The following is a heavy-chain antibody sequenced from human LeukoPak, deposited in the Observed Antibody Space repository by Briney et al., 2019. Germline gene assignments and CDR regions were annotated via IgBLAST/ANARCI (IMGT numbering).Heavy chain of an antibody. CDR3: ARDSSDANIDY. Sequence: GGSLRLSCAASRFMFYSHVMHWVRQAPGKGLEWVAVISYDSDNKYYADSVKGRFTISRDNSKNTLYLQMNSLRPADTGVYYCARDSSDANIDYWGQGTLVTVSS. D-gene: IGHD1/OR15-1a*01. V-gene: IGHV3-30-3*01. CDR2: ISYDSDNK. CDR1: RFMFYSHV. J-gene: IGHJ4*02.